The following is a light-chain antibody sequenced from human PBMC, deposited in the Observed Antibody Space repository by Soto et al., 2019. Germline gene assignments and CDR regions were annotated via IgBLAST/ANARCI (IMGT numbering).Light chain of an antibody. V-gene: IGKV1-5*01. J-gene: IGKJ1*01. CDR1: QSISSW. CDR2: DAS. CDR3: QQYNSYSWT. Sequence: DIQMPKSPSTLSASVGDRVTITCRASQSISSWLAWYQQKPGKAPKLLIYDASSLESGVPSRFSGSGSGTEFTLTISSLQPDDFATYYCQQYNSYSWTFGQGTKVDIK.